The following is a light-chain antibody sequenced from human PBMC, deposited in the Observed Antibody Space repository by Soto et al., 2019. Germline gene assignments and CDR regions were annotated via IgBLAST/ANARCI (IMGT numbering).Light chain of an antibody. CDR1: SSNIGNNY. CDR3: GTWDSSLSAYV. J-gene: IGLJ1*01. V-gene: IGLV1-51*01. Sequence: QSVLTQPPSVSAAPGQKVTISCSGSSSNIGNNYVSWYQQLPGTAPKLLICDNSKRPSRIPDRFSGSKSGTSATLGISGLQTRDEADYYCGTWDSSLSAYVFAPGTKLTVL. CDR2: DNS.